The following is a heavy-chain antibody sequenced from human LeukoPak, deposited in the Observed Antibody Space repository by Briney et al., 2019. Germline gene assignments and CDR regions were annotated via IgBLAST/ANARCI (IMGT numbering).Heavy chain of an antibody. CDR1: GGSISSGDYY. J-gene: IGHJ5*02. CDR2: IYYSGST. Sequence: SETLSLTCTVSGGSISSGDYYWSWIRQPPGKGLEWIGYIYYSGSTYYNPSLKSRVTISVDTSKNQFSLKLSSVTAADTAVYYCARDIVVVPAALNWFDPWGRGTLVTVSS. V-gene: IGHV4-30-4*08. CDR3: ARDIVVVPAALNWFDP. D-gene: IGHD2-2*01.